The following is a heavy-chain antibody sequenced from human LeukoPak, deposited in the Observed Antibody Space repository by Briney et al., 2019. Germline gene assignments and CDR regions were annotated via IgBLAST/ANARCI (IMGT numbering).Heavy chain of an antibody. J-gene: IGHJ3*02. V-gene: IGHV1-18*01. CDR3: ARDQRVGMATINAVHAFDI. D-gene: IGHD5-24*01. CDR2: ISAYNGNT. Sequence: ASVKVSCKASGYTFTSYGISWVRQAPGQGLEWMGWISAYNGNTNYAQKLQGRVTMTTDTSTSTAYMELRSLRSDDTAVYYCARDQRVGMATINAVHAFDIWGQGTMVTVSS. CDR1: GYTFTSYG.